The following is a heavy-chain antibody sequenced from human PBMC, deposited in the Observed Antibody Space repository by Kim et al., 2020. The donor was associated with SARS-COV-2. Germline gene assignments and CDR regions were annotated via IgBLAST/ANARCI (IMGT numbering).Heavy chain of an antibody. CDR1: GFTFSSYA. CDR3: AKDRTLYYAFCSGYDRPRDGMDV. D-gene: IGHD3-3*01. CDR2: ISGSGGST. J-gene: IGHJ6*02. Sequence: GGSLRLSCAASGFTFSSYAMSWVRQAPGKGLEWVSAISGSGGSTYYADSVKGRFTISRDNSKNTLYLQMNSLRAEDTAVYYCAKDRTLYYAFCSGYDRPRDGMDVWGPGTTVTASS. V-gene: IGHV3-23*01.